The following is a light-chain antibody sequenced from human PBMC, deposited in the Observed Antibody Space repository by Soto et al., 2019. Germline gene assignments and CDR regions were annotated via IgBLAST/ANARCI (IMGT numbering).Light chain of an antibody. CDR2: GAS. CDR3: QQYGTSPRN. CDR1: QSVSSSY. V-gene: IGKV3-20*01. Sequence: EIVLTQSPGTLSLSPGERATLSCRASQSVSSSYLAWYQHKPGQAPRLLIYGASSRATGIPDRFSGSGSGTDFTLTISRLEPEDFAVYYCQQYGTSPRNFGQGNKLEIK. J-gene: IGKJ2*01.